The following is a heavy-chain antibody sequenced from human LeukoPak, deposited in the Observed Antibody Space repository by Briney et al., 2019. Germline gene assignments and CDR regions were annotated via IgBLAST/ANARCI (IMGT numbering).Heavy chain of an antibody. V-gene: IGHV3-53*01. D-gene: IGHD6-13*01. CDR2: IYSGGST. CDR1: GFIVSSYY. J-gene: IGHJ4*02. Sequence: PGGSLRLSCAASGFIVSSYYMGWVRQAPGKGLEWVSVIYSGGSTNYADSVRGRFTISRDKSKNTLYLQMNSLRAEDTAVYYCAREAYSSSWSYWGQGTLVIVSS. CDR3: AREAYSSSWSY.